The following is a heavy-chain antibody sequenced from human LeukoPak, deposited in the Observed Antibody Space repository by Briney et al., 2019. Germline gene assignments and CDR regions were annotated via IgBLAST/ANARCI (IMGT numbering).Heavy chain of an antibody. CDR3: AHRYYDSSGFDY. J-gene: IGHJ4*02. D-gene: IGHD3-22*01. Sequence: SGPTLVKPTQTLTLTCTFSGFSLSTSGEGVGWIRQPPGKALEWLALIYWNDDKRYSPSLKSRLTITKDTSKNQVVLTMTNMDPVDTATYYCAHRYYDSSGFDYWGQGTLVTVSS. CDR1: GFSLSTSGEG. V-gene: IGHV2-5*01. CDR2: IYWNDDK.